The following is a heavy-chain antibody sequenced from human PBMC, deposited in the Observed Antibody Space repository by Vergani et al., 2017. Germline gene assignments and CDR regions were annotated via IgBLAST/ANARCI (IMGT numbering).Heavy chain of an antibody. CDR3: ARATPGIAAAGTIDP. J-gene: IGHJ5*02. Sequence: QVQLQESGPGLVRPSETLSLTCTVSGAYIRNYHWSWIRQSAGKGLEWIGLVYNSGSTNYNPSLKSRVTVSAGTSRSQFSLNLTSVTAADTAVYFCARATPGIAAAGTIDPWGQGTLVTVSS. V-gene: IGHV4-4*07. CDR1: GAYIRNYH. D-gene: IGHD6-13*01. CDR2: VYNSGST.